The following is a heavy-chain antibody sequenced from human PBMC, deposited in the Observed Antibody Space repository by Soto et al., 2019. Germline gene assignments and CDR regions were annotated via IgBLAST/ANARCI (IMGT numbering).Heavy chain of an antibody. D-gene: IGHD6-13*01. CDR1: SGSISSSNW. CDR3: ARHSSSHDYYYYYYMDV. CDR2: IYHSGST. V-gene: IGHV4-4*02. J-gene: IGHJ6*03. Sequence: QVQLQESGPGLVKPSGTLSLTCAVSSGSISSSNWWSWVRQPPGKGLEWIGEIYHSGSTNYNPSLQSRVTISVDKSKNQFSLKLSSVTAADTAVYYCARHSSSHDYYYYYYMDVWGKGTTVTVSS.